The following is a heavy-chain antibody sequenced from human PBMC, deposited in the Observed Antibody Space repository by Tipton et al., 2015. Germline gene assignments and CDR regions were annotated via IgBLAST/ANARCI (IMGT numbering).Heavy chain of an antibody. Sequence: GLVKPSETLSLTCDVSGYSISSGYYWGWIRQPPGKGLEWIGFVYPGGGTYYNPSLKSRVTILVDTTQNQVSLRLTSVTAADTAVYYCASGCINFSCYYWFDPWGPGTLVTVSS. CDR2: VYPGGGT. CDR1: GYSISSGYY. CDR3: ASGCINFSCYYWFDP. D-gene: IGHD2-21*01. J-gene: IGHJ5*02. V-gene: IGHV4-38-2*01.